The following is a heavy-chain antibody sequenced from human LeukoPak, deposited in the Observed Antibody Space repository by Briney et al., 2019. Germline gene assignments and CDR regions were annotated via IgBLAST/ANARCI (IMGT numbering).Heavy chain of an antibody. V-gene: IGHV4-39*01. CDR1: GGSISSSSYY. CDR2: IYYSGNT. D-gene: IGHD2-2*01. Sequence: PSETLSLTCTVSGGSISSSSYYWGWIRQPPGKGLGWIGSIYYSGNTYYNPSLKSRVTISVDTSKNQFSLKLSSVTAADTAVYYCARRTSRYYMDVWGKGTTVTVSS. J-gene: IGHJ6*03. CDR3: ARRTSRYYMDV.